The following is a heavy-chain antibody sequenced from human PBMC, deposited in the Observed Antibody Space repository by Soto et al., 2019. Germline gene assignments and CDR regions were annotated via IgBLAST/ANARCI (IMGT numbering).Heavy chain of an antibody. Sequence: QVQLVQSGDEVKKPGSSVKVSCKASGGTFSSYAIIWVRPSPGQGLEWMGGIIPLFGTANYAQKFQGRVTITTDESTSTAYMELSSLRSEYTAVYYCARGLATTPPSAYYYYDGMAVWVHGTTVTVSS. J-gene: IGHJ6*02. CDR3: ARGLATTPPSAYYYYDGMAV. D-gene: IGHD4-4*01. CDR2: IIPLFGTA. CDR1: GGTFSSYA. V-gene: IGHV1-69*01.